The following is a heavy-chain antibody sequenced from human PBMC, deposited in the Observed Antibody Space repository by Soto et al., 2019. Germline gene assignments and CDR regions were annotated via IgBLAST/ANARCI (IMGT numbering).Heavy chain of an antibody. Sequence: WGSLRLSCAASGFTFSNSWMSWVRQAPGKGLEWVASINEDGSDKYYVDSVKGRFTISRDNADNSLYLQMSSLRAEDTAVYYCARAARWGQGALVNVSS. V-gene: IGHV3-7*04. CDR3: ARAAR. CDR2: INEDGSDK. J-gene: IGHJ4*02. CDR1: GFTFSNSW.